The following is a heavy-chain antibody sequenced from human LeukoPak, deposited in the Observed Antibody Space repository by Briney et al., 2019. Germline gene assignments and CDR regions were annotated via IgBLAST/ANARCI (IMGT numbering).Heavy chain of an antibody. V-gene: IGHV3-43*02. J-gene: IGHJ6*02. CDR3: AKGGQTIYYYAMDV. CDR1: GYTFDDYA. Sequence: GGSLRLSCAASGYTFDDYAMHWVRQATGKGLESFSHISGDGDSTYYADSVKGRFTISRDNSKNSLYLQMNSLRTEDTALYYCAKGGQTIYYYAMDVWGQGTTVTVSS. D-gene: IGHD4/OR15-4a*01. CDR2: ISGDGDST.